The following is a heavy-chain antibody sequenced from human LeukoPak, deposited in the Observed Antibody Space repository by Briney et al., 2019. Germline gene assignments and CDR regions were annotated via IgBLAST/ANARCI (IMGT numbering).Heavy chain of an antibody. CDR2: ISGSGRST. D-gene: IGHD1-26*01. V-gene: IGHV3-23*01. CDR3: AKGLRESGSYTEEVPDY. CDR1: GFTFSSYA. Sequence: GGSLRLSCAASGFTFSSYAMSWVRQAPGKGLEWVSVISGSGRSTYYADSVKGRFTITRDNAKNTLYLQMNSLRAEDTAVFYCAKGLRESGSYTEEVPDYWGQGTLVTVSS. J-gene: IGHJ4*02.